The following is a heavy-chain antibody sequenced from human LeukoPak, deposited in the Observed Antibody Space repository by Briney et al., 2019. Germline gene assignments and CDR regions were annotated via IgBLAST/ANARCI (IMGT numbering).Heavy chain of an antibody. CDR1: GFTFSNYN. J-gene: IGHJ4*02. D-gene: IGHD6-19*01. V-gene: IGHV3-21*04. CDR3: AGDRNSDWYSPLDY. CDR2: ISSGSSYI. Sequence: PGGSLRLSCAASGFTFSNYNMNWVRQAPGKGLEWVSSISSGSSYIYYADSVKGRFTISRDNAKNSLYLQMNSLRAEDTAIYYCAGDRNSDWYSPLDYWGQGSQVTVSP.